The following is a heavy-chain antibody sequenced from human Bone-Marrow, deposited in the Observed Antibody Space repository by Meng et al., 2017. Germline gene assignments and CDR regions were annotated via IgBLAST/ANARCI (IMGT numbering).Heavy chain of an antibody. CDR1: GFTFSSYA. Sequence: GESLKISCAASGFTFSSYAMDWVRQAPGKGLEWVAVISYGGSNKYYADSVKGRFTISRDNSKNTLYLQMNSLRAEDTAVYCCARFTCGGDCYYFAMDVWGQGTTVTVSS. CDR3: ARFTCGGDCYYFAMDV. J-gene: IGHJ6*02. CDR2: ISYGGSNK. V-gene: IGHV3-30*04. D-gene: IGHD2-21*01.